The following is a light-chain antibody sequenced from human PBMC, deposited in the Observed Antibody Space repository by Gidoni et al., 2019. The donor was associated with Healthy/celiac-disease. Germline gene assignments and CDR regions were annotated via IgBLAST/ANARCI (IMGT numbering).Light chain of an antibody. V-gene: IGKV1-39*01. Sequence: DIQMTQSPSSLSASVGDRVTITCRASQSISSYLNWYQQKPGKAPKLLIYASSSLQSGVPSRFSGSGSGTDFTLTISSLQPEDFATYYCQQSYSTPLFTFXPXTNVDI. CDR3: QQSYSTPLFT. J-gene: IGKJ3*01. CDR2: ASS. CDR1: QSISSY.